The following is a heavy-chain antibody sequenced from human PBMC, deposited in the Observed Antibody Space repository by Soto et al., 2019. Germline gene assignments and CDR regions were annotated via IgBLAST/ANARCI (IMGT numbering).Heavy chain of an antibody. D-gene: IGHD3-22*01. Sequence: QVQLVQSGAEVRKPGSSVKVSCKASGGAFSRYPTSWVRQAPGQGLEWMGRIIPILGIANYAQKFQGRVTMTADESTSTAYMELSSLRSEDTAVYYCARDTMTSLSDNGGQGTLVTVSS. V-gene: IGHV1-69*04. J-gene: IGHJ4*02. CDR3: ARDTMTSLSDN. CDR1: GGAFSRYP. CDR2: IIPILGIA.